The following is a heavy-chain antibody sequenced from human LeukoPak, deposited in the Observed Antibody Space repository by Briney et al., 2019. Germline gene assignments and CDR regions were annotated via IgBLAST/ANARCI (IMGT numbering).Heavy chain of an antibody. CDR1: GFTFSSYA. V-gene: IGHV3-23*01. J-gene: IGHJ4*02. CDR2: ISGSGDST. Sequence: GGSLRLSCAASGFTFSSYAMSWVRQAPGKGLEWVSAISGSGDSTYYADSVKGRFTISRDNSKNTLYLQMNSLRAEDTAVYYCAKYYYDSNGYRIDYWGQGTLVTVSS. CDR3: AKYYYDSNGYRIDY. D-gene: IGHD3-22*01.